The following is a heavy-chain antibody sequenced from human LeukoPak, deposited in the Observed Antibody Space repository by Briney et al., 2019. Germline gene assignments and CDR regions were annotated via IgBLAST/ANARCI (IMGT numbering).Heavy chain of an antibody. V-gene: IGHV4-39*01. J-gene: IGHJ4*02. CDR2: IYYSGSA. D-gene: IGHD2-21*02. CDR3: ARQASIVVVTAPGFDY. CDR1: GGSISSSSYY. Sequence: SETLSLTCTVSGGSISSSSYYWGWIRQPPGKGLEWIGSIYYSGSAYYNPSLKSRVTISVDTSKNQFSLKLSSVTAADTAVYYCARQASIVVVTAPGFDYWGQGTLVIVSS.